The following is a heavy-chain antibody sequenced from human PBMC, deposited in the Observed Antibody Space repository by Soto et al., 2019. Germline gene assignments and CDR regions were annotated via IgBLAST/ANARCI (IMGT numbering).Heavy chain of an antibody. Sequence: ASVKVSCKASGFTFTSSAVQWVRQARGQRLEWIGWIVVGSGNTNFAQKFQERVTITRDMSTSTAYMELSSLRSEDTAVYYCAADPYYYDSSGYYDGDYFDYWGQGTLVTVSS. CDR3: AADPYYYDSSGYYDGDYFDY. V-gene: IGHV1-58*01. D-gene: IGHD3-22*01. CDR2: IVVGSGNT. CDR1: GFTFTSSA. J-gene: IGHJ4*02.